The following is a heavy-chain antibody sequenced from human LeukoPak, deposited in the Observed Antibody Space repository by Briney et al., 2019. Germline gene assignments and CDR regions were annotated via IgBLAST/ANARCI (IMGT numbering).Heavy chain of an antibody. V-gene: IGHV4-4*07. CDR1: GGSIRGYF. CDR3: AGGNLYDSGWYGFDY. D-gene: IGHD6-19*01. Sequence: SETLSLTCTVPGGSIRGYFWSWLRQPAGKGLEWIGRIYASGNTKYNPSLKSRVTMSEDTSKNQFSLRLSSVTAADTAVYFCAGGNLYDSGWYGFDYWGQGTLVTVSS. CDR2: IYASGNT. J-gene: IGHJ4*02.